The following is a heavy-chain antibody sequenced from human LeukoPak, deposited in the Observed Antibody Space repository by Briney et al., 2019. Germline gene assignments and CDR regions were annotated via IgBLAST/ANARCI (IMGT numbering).Heavy chain of an antibody. CDR2: ISYDGSNK. Sequence: GGSLRLSCAASGFTFSSYAMHWVRQAPGKGLEWVAVISYDGSNKYYADSVKGRFTISRDNSKNTLYLQMNSLRAGDTAVYYCARDRKQLERLPPRSGALVGPEFWGQGTLVTVSS. V-gene: IGHV3-30-3*01. D-gene: IGHD1-1*01. CDR3: ARDRKQLERLPPRSGALVGPEF. J-gene: IGHJ4*02. CDR1: GFTFSSYA.